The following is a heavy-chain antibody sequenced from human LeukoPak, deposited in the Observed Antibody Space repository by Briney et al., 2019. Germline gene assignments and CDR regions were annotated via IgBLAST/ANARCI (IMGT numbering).Heavy chain of an antibody. V-gene: IGHV3-74*01. D-gene: IGHD3-9*01. CDR1: GFTFSDYY. J-gene: IGHJ6*04. Sequence: GGSLRLSCAASGFTFSDYYMSWVRQAPGKGLVWVSRINSDGSSTSYADSVKGRFTISRDNAKNTLYLQMNSLRAEDTAVYYCARGAVLRYFDPYGMDVWGKGTTVTVSS. CDR2: INSDGSST. CDR3: ARGAVLRYFDPYGMDV.